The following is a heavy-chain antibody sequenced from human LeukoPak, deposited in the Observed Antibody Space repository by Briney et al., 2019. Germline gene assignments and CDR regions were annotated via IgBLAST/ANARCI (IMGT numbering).Heavy chain of an antibody. CDR1: GFTFSSYG. CDR2: IWYDGSNK. CDR3: ARDLGYYDILTGYYPDY. J-gene: IGHJ4*02. V-gene: IGHV3-33*01. D-gene: IGHD3-9*01. Sequence: PGRSLRLSCAAFGFTFSSYGMHWVRQAPGKGLEWVAVIWYDGSNKYYADSVKGRFTISRDNSKNTLYLQMNSLRAEDTAVYYCARDLGYYDILTGYYPDYWGQGTLVTVSS.